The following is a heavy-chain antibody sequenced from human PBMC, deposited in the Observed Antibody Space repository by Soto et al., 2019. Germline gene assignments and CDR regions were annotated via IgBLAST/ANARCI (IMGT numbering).Heavy chain of an antibody. CDR2: IYTSGNT. J-gene: IGHJ4*02. D-gene: IGHD5-12*01. CDR1: SDSISSYY. V-gene: IGHV4-4*07. CDR3: Y. Sequence: SETLSLTCTVSSDSISSYYWSWIRQPAGKGLEWIGSIYTSGNTNYNPSLKGRVTMSVDMSKNQFSLKLSSVATIRGDHYFDYSGQGALVTVSS.